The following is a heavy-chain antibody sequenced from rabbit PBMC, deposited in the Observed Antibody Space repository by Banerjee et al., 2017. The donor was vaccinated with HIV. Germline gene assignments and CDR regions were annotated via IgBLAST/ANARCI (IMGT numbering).Heavy chain of an antibody. V-gene: IGHV1S45*01. Sequence: QEQLEESGGDLVKPEGSLTLTCTASGFSFNNNYVMCWVRQAPGKGLELIGCIYSSSGSTWNASWVNGRFTISKTSSTTVTLQMTSLTGADTATYFCASRAGTSLEGLDLWGQGTLVTVS. CDR2: IYSSSGST. J-gene: IGHJ6*01. D-gene: IGHD8-1*01. CDR1: GFSFNNNYV. CDR3: ASRAGTSLEGLDL.